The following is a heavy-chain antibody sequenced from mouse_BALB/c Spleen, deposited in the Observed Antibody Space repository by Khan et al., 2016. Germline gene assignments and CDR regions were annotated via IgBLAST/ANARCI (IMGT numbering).Heavy chain of an antibody. CDR2: INPSTGYT. V-gene: IGHV1-7*01. CDR3: GSYYGSSYAVDY. Sequence: QVQLQQSGAELAKPGASVKMSCKASGYTFTSYWMHWVKQRPGQGLEWIGYINPSTGYTEYNQKFKDKATLTADKSSSTAYMQLSSLTSEDSAVYYCGSYYGSSYAVDYLGQGNAVTVS. D-gene: IGHD1-1*01. J-gene: IGHJ4*01. CDR1: GYTFTSYW.